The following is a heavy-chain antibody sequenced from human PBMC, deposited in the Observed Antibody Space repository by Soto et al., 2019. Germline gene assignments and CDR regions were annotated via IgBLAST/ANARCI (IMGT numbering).Heavy chain of an antibody. CDR3: ARGLSVEAARAAYYYYGMDV. CDR2: IKQDGSEK. V-gene: IGHV3-7*01. Sequence: GGSLRLSCAASGFTFSSYWMSWVRQAPGKGLEWVANIKQDGSEKYYVDSVKGRFTISRDNAKNSLYLQMNSLRAEDTGVYYCARGLSVEAARAAYYYYGMDVWGHGTTVTVSS. D-gene: IGHD6-13*01. CDR1: GFTFSSYW. J-gene: IGHJ6*02.